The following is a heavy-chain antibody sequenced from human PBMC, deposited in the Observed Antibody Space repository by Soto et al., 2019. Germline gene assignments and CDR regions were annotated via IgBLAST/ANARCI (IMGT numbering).Heavy chain of an antibody. CDR1: GYTFTSYY. CDR3: AGGVDTAMADYYYYGMDV. Sequence: QVQLVQSGAEVKKPGASVKVSCKASGYTFTSYYMHWVRQAPGQGLEWMGIINPSGGSTSYAQKFQGRVTMTRDTSTSTVYMELSSLRSEDTAVYYCAGGVDTAMADYYYYGMDVWGQGTTVTVSS. CDR2: INPSGGST. V-gene: IGHV1-46*01. J-gene: IGHJ6*02. D-gene: IGHD5-18*01.